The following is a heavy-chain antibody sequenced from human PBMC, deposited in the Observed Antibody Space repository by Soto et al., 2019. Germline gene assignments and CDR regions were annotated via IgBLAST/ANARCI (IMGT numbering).Heavy chain of an antibody. Sequence: QVQLVESGGGVVQPGRSLRLSCAASGFTFSSYGMHWVRQAPGKGLEWVAVIWYDGSNKYYADSVKGRFTISRDNSKNTLYLQMNSLRAEDTAVYYCARGLRGSSGYFYILGYWGQGTLVTVSS. CDR2: IWYDGSNK. CDR1: GFTFSSYG. D-gene: IGHD3-22*01. CDR3: ARGLRGSSGYFYILGY. J-gene: IGHJ4*02. V-gene: IGHV3-33*01.